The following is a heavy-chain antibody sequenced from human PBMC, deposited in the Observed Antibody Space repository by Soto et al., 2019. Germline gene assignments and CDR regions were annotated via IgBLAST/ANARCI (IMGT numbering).Heavy chain of an antibody. CDR3: AREDTAMVDY. V-gene: IGHV4-38-2*02. CDR2: IYHSGST. J-gene: IGHJ4*02. D-gene: IGHD5-18*01. CDR1: AYSISSGYY. Sequence: SETLSLTXAVSAYSISSGYYWGWIRQPPGKGLEWIGSIYHSGSTYYNPSLKSRVTISVDTSKNQFSLKLSSVTAADTAVYYCAREDTAMVDYWGQGTLVTVSS.